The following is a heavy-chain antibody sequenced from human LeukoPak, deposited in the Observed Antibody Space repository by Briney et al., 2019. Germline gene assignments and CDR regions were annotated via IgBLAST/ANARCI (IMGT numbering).Heavy chain of an antibody. Sequence: SETLSLTCTVSGGSISSSSYYWGWIRQPPGKGLEWIGSIYYSGSTYYNPSLKSRVTISVDTSKNQFSLKLSSVTAADTAVYYCARESLGGRQQLRGNWFDPWGRGTLVTVSS. V-gene: IGHV4-39*07. J-gene: IGHJ5*02. D-gene: IGHD6-13*01. CDR2: IYYSGST. CDR3: ARESLGGRQQLRGNWFDP. CDR1: GGSISSSSYY.